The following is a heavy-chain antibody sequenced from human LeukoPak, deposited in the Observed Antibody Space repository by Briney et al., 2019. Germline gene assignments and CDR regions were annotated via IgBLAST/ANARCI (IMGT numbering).Heavy chain of an antibody. CDR3: ARGRAAAWVGY. D-gene: IGHD6-13*01. Sequence: SETLSLTCAVYGGSFSGYYWSWIRQPPGKGLEWIGEINHSGSTNYNPSLKSRVAISVDTSKNQFSLKLSSVTAADTAVYYCARGRAAAWVGYWGQGTLVTVSS. J-gene: IGHJ4*02. V-gene: IGHV4-34*01. CDR1: GGSFSGYY. CDR2: INHSGST.